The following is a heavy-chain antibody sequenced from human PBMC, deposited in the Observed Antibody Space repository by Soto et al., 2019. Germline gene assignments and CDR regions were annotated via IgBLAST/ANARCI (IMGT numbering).Heavy chain of an antibody. V-gene: IGHV6-1*01. CDR1: GDSVSSNSAA. D-gene: IGHD7-27*01. Sequence: SQTLSLTCAISGDSVSSNSAAWNWIRQSPSRGLEWLGRTYYRSKWNNDYAVSVKSRITINPDTSKNQFSLQLNSVTPEDTAVYYCARDLYAITGDGLLAFDIWGQGTMVTVSS. CDR3: ARDLYAITGDGLLAFDI. CDR2: TYYRSKWNN. J-gene: IGHJ3*02.